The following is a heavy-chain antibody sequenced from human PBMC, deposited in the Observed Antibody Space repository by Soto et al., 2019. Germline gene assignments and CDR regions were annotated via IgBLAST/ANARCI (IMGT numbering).Heavy chain of an antibody. CDR1: GFSFGDYA. Sequence: GGSLRLSCTTSGFSFGDYAMTWVRQAPGKGLEWVGFIRNPGYGGTTEYATSVKGRFIISRDDSMSSAYLQLNSLKVDDSAVYYCVRGSFGYYGPWGQGTLVTVSS. D-gene: IGHD3-3*01. CDR2: IRNPGYGGTT. V-gene: IGHV3-49*04. J-gene: IGHJ5*02. CDR3: VRGSFGYYGP.